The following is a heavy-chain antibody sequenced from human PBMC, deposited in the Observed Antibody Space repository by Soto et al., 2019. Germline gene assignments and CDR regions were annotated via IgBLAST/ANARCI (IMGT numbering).Heavy chain of an antibody. V-gene: IGHV3-23*01. Sequence: GGSLRLSCAASGFTFSSYAMSWVRQAPGKGLEWVSAISGSGGSTYYADSVKGRFTISRDNAKNTLYLQMNSLRAEDTAVYYCAKEAGITIFGVVIDDAFDIWGQGTMVTVSS. D-gene: IGHD3-3*01. CDR1: GFTFSSYA. J-gene: IGHJ3*02. CDR3: AKEAGITIFGVVIDDAFDI. CDR2: ISGSGGST.